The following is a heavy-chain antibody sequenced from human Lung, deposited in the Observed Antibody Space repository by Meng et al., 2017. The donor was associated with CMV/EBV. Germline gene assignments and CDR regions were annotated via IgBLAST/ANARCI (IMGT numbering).Heavy chain of an antibody. Sequence: GSLRLXXTVPNTSISAGGYCWGWIRQSPGKGLEWIASMYYGGNTHYNPSLKSRVTISIDTSKNQLSLRLSSVTAADTAIYYCARHLSNNFWSGYYVPPDFNYWGQGAXVTVSS. CDR1: NTSISAGGYC. J-gene: IGHJ4*02. D-gene: IGHD3-3*01. V-gene: IGHV4-39*01. CDR2: MYYGGNT. CDR3: ARHLSNNFWSGYYVPPDFNY.